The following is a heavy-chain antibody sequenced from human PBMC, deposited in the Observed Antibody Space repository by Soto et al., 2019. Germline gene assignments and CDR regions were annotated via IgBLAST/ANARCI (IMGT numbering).Heavy chain of an antibody. CDR3: ARGVQPYGSDY. V-gene: IGHV3-48*01. CDR1: GFTFSSYS. J-gene: IGHJ4*02. Sequence: EVQLVESGGGLVQPGGSLRLSCAASGFTFSSYSMNWVRQAPGKWLEWVSYISSSSSTIYYADSVKGRFTIARDNAKNSLYLQMNSLSAEATAVYYCARGVQPYGSDYWGQGSLVPVSS. CDR2: ISSSSSTI. D-gene: IGHD3-10*01.